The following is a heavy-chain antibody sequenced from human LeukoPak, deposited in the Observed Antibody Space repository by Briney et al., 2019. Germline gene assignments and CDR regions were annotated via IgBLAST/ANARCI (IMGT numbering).Heavy chain of an antibody. CDR1: GGSISSSSYY. Sequence: SETLSLTCTVSGGSISSSSYYWGWIRQPPGKGLEWIGSIYYSGSTYYNPSLKSRVTISVDTSKNQFSLKLSSVTAADTAVYYCAREAGGGWDYFDYWGQGTLVTVSS. J-gene: IGHJ4*02. CDR2: IYYSGST. CDR3: AREAGGGWDYFDY. D-gene: IGHD3-10*01. V-gene: IGHV4-39*07.